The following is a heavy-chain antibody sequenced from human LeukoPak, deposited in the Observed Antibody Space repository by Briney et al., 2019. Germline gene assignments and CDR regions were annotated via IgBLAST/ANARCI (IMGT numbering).Heavy chain of an antibody. CDR1: GFTFSSYS. CDR3: ARDGLLWFGNTNFDY. J-gene: IGHJ4*02. CDR2: ISSSSYI. D-gene: IGHD3-10*01. V-gene: IGHV3-21*01. Sequence: GGSLRLSCAASGFTFSSYSMNWVRQAPGKGLEWVSSISSSSYIYYADSVKGRFTISRDNAKNSLYLQMNSLRAEDTAVYYCARDGLLWFGNTNFDYWGQGTLVTVSS.